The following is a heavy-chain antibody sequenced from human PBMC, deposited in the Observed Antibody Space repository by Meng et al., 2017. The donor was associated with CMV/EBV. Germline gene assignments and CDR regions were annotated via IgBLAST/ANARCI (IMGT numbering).Heavy chain of an antibody. CDR3: ARAPIYCSSTSCYGEGGMDV. CDR2: INHSGST. Sequence: QTPSLTRAVYGGSFSGYYWSWIRQPPGKGLEWIGEINHSGSTNYNPSLKSRVTISVDTSKNQFSLKLSSVTAADTAVYYCARAPIYCSSTSCYGEGGMDVWGQGTTVTVSS. V-gene: IGHV4-34*01. D-gene: IGHD2-2*01. J-gene: IGHJ6*02. CDR1: GGSFSGYY.